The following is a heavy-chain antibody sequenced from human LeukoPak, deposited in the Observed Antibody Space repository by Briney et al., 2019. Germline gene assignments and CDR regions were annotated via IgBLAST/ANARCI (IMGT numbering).Heavy chain of an antibody. CDR2: IYYSGST. J-gene: IGHJ4*02. Sequence: SETLSLTCTVSGGSISSYYWSWIRQPPGKGLEWIGYIYYSGSTNYNPSLKSRVTISVDTSKNQFSLKLSSVTAADTAVYYCARDNSNYGAFGYWGQGTLVTVSS. D-gene: IGHD4-11*01. CDR1: GGSISSYY. V-gene: IGHV4-59*01. CDR3: ARDNSNYGAFGY.